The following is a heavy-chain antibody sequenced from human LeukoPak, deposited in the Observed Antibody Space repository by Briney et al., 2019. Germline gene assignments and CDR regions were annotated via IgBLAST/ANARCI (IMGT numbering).Heavy chain of an antibody. CDR3: AKEEYYSVDYYF. CDR1: GFAFTSYA. Sequence: GGSLRLSCAASGFAFTSYAMIWVRQAPGQGLEWVAGIKSSGSTNYADSVKGRFTISRDNSKNTLYLQMNSPRAEDTAVYYCAKEEYYSVDYYFGGQGTLVTVSS. J-gene: IGHJ4*02. V-gene: IGHV3-23*01. D-gene: IGHD3-22*01. CDR2: IKSSGST.